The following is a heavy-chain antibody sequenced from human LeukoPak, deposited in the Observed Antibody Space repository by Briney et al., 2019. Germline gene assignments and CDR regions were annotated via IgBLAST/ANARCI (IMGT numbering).Heavy chain of an antibody. D-gene: IGHD3-22*01. CDR3: LSSGYSSYFDY. Sequence: SETLSLTCTVSGGSISSSSYYWGWIRQPPGKGLEWIGSIYYSGSTYYNPSLKSRVTISVDTSKNQFSLKLSSVTAADTAVYYCLSSGYSSYFDYWGQGTLVTVSS. CDR1: GGSISSSSYY. J-gene: IGHJ4*02. CDR2: IYYSGST. V-gene: IGHV4-39*01.